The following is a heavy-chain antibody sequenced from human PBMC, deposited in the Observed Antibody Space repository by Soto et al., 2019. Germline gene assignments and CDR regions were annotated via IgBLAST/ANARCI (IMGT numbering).Heavy chain of an antibody. Sequence: SETLSLTCAVYGGSFSGYFWNWIRQSPGKGLEWIGKVNHNGRNNYNPSLKSRVTISLDMSKNQISLKLTSVPAADTAVYYCARGGRSDWQVAFDFWGQGTMVTVSS. CDR1: GGSFSGYF. D-gene: IGHD2-21*02. V-gene: IGHV4-34*01. J-gene: IGHJ3*01. CDR2: VNHNGRN. CDR3: ARGGRSDWQVAFDF.